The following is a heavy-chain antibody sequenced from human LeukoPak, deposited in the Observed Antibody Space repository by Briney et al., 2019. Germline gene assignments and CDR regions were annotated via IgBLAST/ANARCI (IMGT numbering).Heavy chain of an antibody. D-gene: IGHD6-13*01. CDR2: INSNGGST. V-gene: IGHV3-64*01. CDR3: ARGGAAAGTRGNGY. Sequence: GGSLRLSCAASGFTFSSFAMHWVRQAPGKGLEYVSAINSNGGSTYYANSVKGRFTISRDNSKNTLFLQMGSLRVDDMAVYYCARGGAAAGTRGNGYWGPGTLVTVSP. J-gene: IGHJ4*02. CDR1: GFTFSSFA.